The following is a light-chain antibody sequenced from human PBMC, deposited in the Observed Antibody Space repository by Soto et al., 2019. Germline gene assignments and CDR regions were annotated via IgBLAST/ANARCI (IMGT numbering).Light chain of an antibody. J-gene: IGKJ1*01. CDR1: QGISRW. Sequence: DVQMTQSPSSLSASIGDRVTLSCRASQGISRWLAWYQQKPGKAPKSLIFAASTLQSGVPSRFSGSGSGTDFTLNISSLQSEDFATYYCQQYGSFPATFVQGTKVEI. V-gene: IGKV1D-16*01. CDR2: AAS. CDR3: QQYGSFPAT.